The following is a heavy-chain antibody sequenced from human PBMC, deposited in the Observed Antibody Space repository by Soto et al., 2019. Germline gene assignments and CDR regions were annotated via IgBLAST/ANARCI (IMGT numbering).Heavy chain of an antibody. V-gene: IGHV2-5*02. CDR1: GFSLSTSGVN. J-gene: IGHJ4*02. CDR2: IYWDGNK. CDR3: AHNEDTSSRYVEH. D-gene: IGHD2-2*01. Sequence: QITLKESGPTLVKPTQTLTLTCTFSGFSLSTSGVNVGWIRQPPGKALEWLALIYWDGNKSRRPSLLSRLTITTDTATNQVVLTMTNMDPVDTATYFCAHNEDTSSRYVEHWGQGILVTVSS.